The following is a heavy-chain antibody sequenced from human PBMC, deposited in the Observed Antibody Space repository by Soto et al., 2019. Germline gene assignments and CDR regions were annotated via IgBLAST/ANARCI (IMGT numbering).Heavy chain of an antibody. CDR1: GFTFTSSA. D-gene: IGHD2-8*01. V-gene: IGHV1-58*01. J-gene: IGHJ4*02. Sequence: SGKVSCMGAGFTFTSSAFQWVRQARGQRLEWIGWIAVGSGYTNYAQRFQDRVTLTRDMSTATTYMELSRLTSEDTAIYYCAADATAWQQMVPSDYWGQGTLVTVSS. CDR3: AADATAWQQMVPSDY. CDR2: IAVGSGYT.